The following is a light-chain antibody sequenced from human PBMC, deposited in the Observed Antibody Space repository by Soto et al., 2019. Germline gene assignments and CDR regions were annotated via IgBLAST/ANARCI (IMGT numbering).Light chain of an antibody. CDR3: QQRSNWPPSIT. CDR2: DAS. J-gene: IGKJ5*01. Sequence: ETVLTQSPATLSLSPGDRATLSCRASQSVTTFLAWYQQKPGQAPRLLIYDASDRATGIPARFSDSGSGTDFTLTISSVEPEDFAIYYCQQRSNWPPSITFGQGTRLEIK. CDR1: QSVTTF. V-gene: IGKV3-11*01.